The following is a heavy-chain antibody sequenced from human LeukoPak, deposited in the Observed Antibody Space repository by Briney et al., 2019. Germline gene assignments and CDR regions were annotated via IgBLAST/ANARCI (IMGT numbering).Heavy chain of an antibody. J-gene: IGHJ5*02. CDR2: ISAYNGNT. Sequence: ASVKVSCKASGYTFTSYDINWVRQATGQGLEWMGWISAYNGNTNYAQKLQGRVTMTTDTSTSTAYMELRSLRSDDTAVYYCARVGYSSSWSPVDPWGQGTLVTVSS. CDR3: ARVGYSSSWSPVDP. CDR1: GYTFTSYD. D-gene: IGHD6-13*01. V-gene: IGHV1-18*01.